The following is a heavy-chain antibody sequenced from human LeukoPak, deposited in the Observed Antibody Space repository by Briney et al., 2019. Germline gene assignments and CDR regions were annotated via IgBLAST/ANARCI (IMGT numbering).Heavy chain of an antibody. J-gene: IGHJ4*02. Sequence: GGSLRLSCAASGFTFSSYGMHWVRQAPGKGLEWVAFIRYDGSNKYYADSVKGRFTIFRDNSKNTLYLQMNSLRAEDTAVYYCATMLQLERRDIDYWGQGTLVTVSS. V-gene: IGHV3-30*02. D-gene: IGHD1-1*01. CDR1: GFTFSSYG. CDR2: IRYDGSNK. CDR3: ATMLQLERRDIDY.